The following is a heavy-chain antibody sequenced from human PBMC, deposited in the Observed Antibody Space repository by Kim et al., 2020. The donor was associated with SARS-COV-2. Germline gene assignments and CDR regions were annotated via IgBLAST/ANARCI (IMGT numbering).Heavy chain of an antibody. CDR3: AKVRYSYGFSTYGGLNWFDP. Sequence: GGSLRLSCAASGFTFSSYAMSWVRQAPGKGLEWVSAISGSGGSTYYADSVKGRFTISRDNSKNTLYLQMNSLRAEDTAVYYCAKVRYSYGFSTYGGLNWFDPWGQGTLVTVSS. D-gene: IGHD5-18*01. CDR1: GFTFSSYA. V-gene: IGHV3-23*01. J-gene: IGHJ5*02. CDR2: ISGSGGST.